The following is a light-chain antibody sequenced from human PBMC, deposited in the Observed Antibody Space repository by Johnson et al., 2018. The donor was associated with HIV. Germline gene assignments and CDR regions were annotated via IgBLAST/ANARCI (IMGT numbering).Light chain of an antibody. J-gene: IGLJ1*01. CDR2: DNN. CDR1: SSNIGNNY. CDR3: GTWDNSLSTGAV. V-gene: IGLV1-51*01. Sequence: QSMLTQPPSVSAAPGQKVTISCSGSSSNIGNNYVSWYQQLPGRATKLLIYDNNKRPSGSPDRFSGSKSGTSATLGITGLQTGDEADYYCGTWDNSLSTGAVFGTATKVTVL.